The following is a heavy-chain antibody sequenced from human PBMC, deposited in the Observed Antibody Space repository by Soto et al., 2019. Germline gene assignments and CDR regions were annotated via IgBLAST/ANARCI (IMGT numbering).Heavy chain of an antibody. Sequence: QVQLQQWGAGLLKPSETLSLTCAVYGGSFSSGDYYWSWIRQPPGKGLEWIGYIYYSGSTYYNPSLKSRVTISVDTSKNQFSLKLSSVTAADTAVYYCASTYSNGDWFDPWGQGTLVTVSS. CDR2: IYYSGST. CDR3: ASTYSNGDWFDP. V-gene: IGHV4-30-4*01. CDR1: GGSFSSGDYY. D-gene: IGHD4-4*01. J-gene: IGHJ5*02.